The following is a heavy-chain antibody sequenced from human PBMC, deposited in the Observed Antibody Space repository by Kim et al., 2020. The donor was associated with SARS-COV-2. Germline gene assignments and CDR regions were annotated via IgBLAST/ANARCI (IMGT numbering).Heavy chain of an antibody. CDR3: VRLEGYDSSGYYFDY. V-gene: IGHV1-69*01. D-gene: IGHD3-22*01. J-gene: IGHJ4*02. Sequence: AQKSQGRVTITADESTSTAYMELSSLRSDDTAVYYCVRLEGYDSSGYYFDYWGQGTLVTVSS.